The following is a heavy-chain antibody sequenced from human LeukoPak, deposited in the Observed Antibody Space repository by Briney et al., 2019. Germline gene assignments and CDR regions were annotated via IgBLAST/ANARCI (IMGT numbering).Heavy chain of an antibody. CDR2: INHSGST. J-gene: IGHJ5*02. D-gene: IGHD2-2*01. Sequence: SETLSLTCAVYGGSFSGYYWSWIRQPPGKGLEWIGEINHSGSTNYNPSLKSRVTISVDTSKNQFSLKLSSATAADTAVYYCARGSTVVPFVPWGQGTLVTVSS. CDR3: ARGSTVVPFVP. V-gene: IGHV4-34*01. CDR1: GGSFSGYY.